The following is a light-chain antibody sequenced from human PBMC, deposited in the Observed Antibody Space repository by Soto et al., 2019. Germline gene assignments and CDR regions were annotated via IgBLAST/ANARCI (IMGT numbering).Light chain of an antibody. CDR3: SSYTSSSSVI. J-gene: IGLJ2*01. CDR2: DVK. V-gene: IGLV2-14*01. CDR1: SSEVGAYDY. Sequence: QSALTQPASVSGSPGQSIAISCTGTSSEVGAYDYVSWYQQHPGKAPKLMIYDVKYRPSGVSNRFSGSKSGNTASLTISGLQAEDEADYYCSSYTSSSSVIFGGGTKLTVL.